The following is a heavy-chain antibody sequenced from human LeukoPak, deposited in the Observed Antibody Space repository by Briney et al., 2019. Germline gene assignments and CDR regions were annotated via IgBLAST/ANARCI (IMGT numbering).Heavy chain of an antibody. D-gene: IGHD3-22*01. CDR2: ISYDGSNK. Sequence: GGSLRLSCAASGFTFTNYAMHWVRQAPGKGLEWVAVISYDGSNKYYADSVKGRFTISRDNSKNTLYLQMNSLRAEDTAVYYCARGGLYYYDSSGYVGAFDIWGQGTMVTVSS. J-gene: IGHJ3*02. CDR1: GFTFTNYA. CDR3: ARGGLYYYDSSGYVGAFDI. V-gene: IGHV3-30*04.